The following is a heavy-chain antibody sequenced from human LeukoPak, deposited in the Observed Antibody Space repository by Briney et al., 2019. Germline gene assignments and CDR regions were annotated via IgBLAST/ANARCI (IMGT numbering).Heavy chain of an antibody. Sequence: GASVKVSCKASGYTFTGYYMHWVRQAPGQGLEWMGRINPNSGGTNYAQKFQGRVTMTRDTSISTAYMELSRLRSDDTAVYYCARNPLAYCGGDCYSPRDAFDIWGQGTMVTVSS. CDR3: ARNPLAYCGGDCYSPRDAFDI. D-gene: IGHD2-21*02. J-gene: IGHJ3*02. CDR1: GYTFTGYY. V-gene: IGHV1-2*06. CDR2: INPNSGGT.